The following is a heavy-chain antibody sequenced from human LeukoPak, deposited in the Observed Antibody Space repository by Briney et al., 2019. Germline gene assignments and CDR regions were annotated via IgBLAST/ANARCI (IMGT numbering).Heavy chain of an antibody. V-gene: IGHV4-34*01. CDR2: INHSGST. D-gene: IGHD3-3*01. J-gene: IGHJ4*02. CDR3: ARGRTIFGVVTIGYLLDY. Sequence: SESLSLTCAVYGGSFSGYYWSWIRQPPGKGLEWIGEINHSGSTNYNPSLKSRVTISVDTSKNQFSLKLSSVTAADTAVYYCARGRTIFGVVTIGYLLDYWGQGTLVTVSS. CDR1: GGSFSGYY.